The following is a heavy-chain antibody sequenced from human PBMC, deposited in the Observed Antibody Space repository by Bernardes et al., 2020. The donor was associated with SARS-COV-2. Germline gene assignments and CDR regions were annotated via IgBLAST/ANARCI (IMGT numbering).Heavy chain of an antibody. Sequence: SETLSLTCTVSGGSISSSSYYWGWIRQPPGKGLEWIGSIYYSGSTYYNPSLKSRVTISVDTSKNQFSLKLSSVTAADTAVYYCARHFRPLVPAATFGFDYWGQGTLVTVSS. CDR2: IYYSGST. V-gene: IGHV4-39*01. CDR1: GGSISSSSYY. CDR3: ARHFRPLVPAATFGFDY. J-gene: IGHJ4*02. D-gene: IGHD2-2*01.